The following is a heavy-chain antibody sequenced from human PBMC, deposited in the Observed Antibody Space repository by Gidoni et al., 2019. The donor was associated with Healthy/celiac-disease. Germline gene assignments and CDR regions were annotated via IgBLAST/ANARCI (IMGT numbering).Heavy chain of an antibody. CDR2: ISSSSSYI. CDR1: GVTFSSYS. J-gene: IGHJ5*02. V-gene: IGHV3-21*01. CDR3: ARDMVVVAARGSWFDP. Sequence: EVQLVESGGGLVKPGGSLRRSCAASGVTFSSYSMNWGRQAPGKGLEWVSSISSSSSYIYYADSVKGRFTISRDNAKNSLYLQMNSLRAEDTAVYYCARDMVVVAARGSWFDPWGQGTLVTVSS. D-gene: IGHD2-15*01.